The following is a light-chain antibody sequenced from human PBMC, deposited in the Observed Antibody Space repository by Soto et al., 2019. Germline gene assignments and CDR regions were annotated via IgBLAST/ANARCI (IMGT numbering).Light chain of an antibody. CDR3: CSHTSSSPYV. V-gene: IGLV2-14*01. J-gene: IGLJ1*01. CDR1: SSDVGGYNY. Sequence: QSALTQPASVSGSPGQSITISCTGTSSDVGGYNYVSWYQQHPGKAPKLMIYEVSNRPSGVSHRFSGSKSGNTASLTISGLQAEDEADYYCCSHTSSSPYVFGTGTQLTVL. CDR2: EVS.